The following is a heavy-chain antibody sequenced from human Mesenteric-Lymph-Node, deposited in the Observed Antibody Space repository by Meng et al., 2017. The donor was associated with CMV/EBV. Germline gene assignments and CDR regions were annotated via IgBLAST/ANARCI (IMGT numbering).Heavy chain of an antibody. D-gene: IGHD3-3*01. CDR1: GFTFSSYS. V-gene: IGHV3-21*01. J-gene: IGHJ6*02. CDR3: ARDRDFYGMDV. Sequence: ETLSLTCAASGFTFSSYSMNWVRQASGKGLEWASSISSSSSYIYYADSVKGRFTISRDNAKNSLYLQMNSLRAEDTAVYYCARDRDFYGMDVWGQGTTVTVSS. CDR2: ISSSSSYI.